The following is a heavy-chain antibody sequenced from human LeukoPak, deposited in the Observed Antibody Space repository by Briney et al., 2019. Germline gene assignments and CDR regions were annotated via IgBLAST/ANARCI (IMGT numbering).Heavy chain of an antibody. CDR3: ARAFSSSGFDY. J-gene: IGHJ4*02. Sequence: GGSLRLSCAASGFTFSSYSMNWVRQAPGKGLEWVSSISSSSSYIYYADSVKGRFTISRDNAKNSLYLQMNSLRAEDTAVYYCARAFSSSGFDYWGQGTLVTVSS. CDR2: ISSSSSYI. V-gene: IGHV3-21*01. D-gene: IGHD6-19*01. CDR1: GFTFSSYS.